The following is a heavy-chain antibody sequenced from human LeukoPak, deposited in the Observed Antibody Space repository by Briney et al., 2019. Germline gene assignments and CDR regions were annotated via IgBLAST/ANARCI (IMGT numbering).Heavy chain of an antibody. CDR1: GGSISSYY. CDR2: IYYSGST. D-gene: IGHD1-26*01. V-gene: IGHV4-39*07. J-gene: IGHJ6*02. CDR3: ARVGAIDYYYGMDV. Sequence: SETLSLTCTVSGGSISSYYWGWIRQPPGKGLEWIGSIYYSGSTYYNPSLKSRVTISVDTSKNQFSLKLSSVTAADTAVYYCARVGAIDYYYGMDVWGQGTTVTVSS.